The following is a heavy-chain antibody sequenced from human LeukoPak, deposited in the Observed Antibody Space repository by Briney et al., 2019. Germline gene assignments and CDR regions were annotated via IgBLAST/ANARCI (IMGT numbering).Heavy chain of an antibody. J-gene: IGHJ4*02. Sequence: PGGSLRLSCAASGFMFSSSWMSWVRQTPGKGLEWVANIKQDGSEKYYVDSVKGRFTISRDNAKNSLYLQMNSLRAEDTAVYYCARAIAAAGKGPNDYRGQGTLVTVSS. CDR1: GFMFSSSW. D-gene: IGHD6-13*01. CDR3: ARAIAAAGKGPNDY. CDR2: IKQDGSEK. V-gene: IGHV3-7*01.